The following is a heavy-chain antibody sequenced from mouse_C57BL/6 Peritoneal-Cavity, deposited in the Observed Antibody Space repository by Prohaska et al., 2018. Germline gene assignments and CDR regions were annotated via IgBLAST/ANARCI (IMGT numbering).Heavy chain of an antibody. CDR3: TRFAY. CDR1: GFTFSNYW. CDR2: IRLKSDNYAT. J-gene: IGHJ3*01. Sequence: EVKLEESGGGLVQPGGSMKLSCVASGFTFSNYWMYWVRQSPEKGLEWVAQIRLKSDNYATHYAESVKGRFTISRDDSKSSVYLQMNNLRAEDTGIYYCTRFAYWGQGTLVTVSA. V-gene: IGHV6-3*01.